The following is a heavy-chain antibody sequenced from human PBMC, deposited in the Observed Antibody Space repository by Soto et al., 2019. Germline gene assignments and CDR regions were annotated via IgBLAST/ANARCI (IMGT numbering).Heavy chain of an antibody. CDR1: GFTFSNAW. J-gene: IGHJ6*02. Sequence: GGSLRLSCAASGFTFSNAWMNWVRQAPGKGLEWVGRIKSKTDGGTTDYAAPVKGRFTISRDDSNNRLYLQMNSLKTEDTAVYYCTTQGRAAAGTGTVFYYYGMDVWGQGTTVTVSS. CDR3: TTQGRAAAGTGTVFYYYGMDV. V-gene: IGHV3-15*07. CDR2: IKSKTDGGTT. D-gene: IGHD6-13*01.